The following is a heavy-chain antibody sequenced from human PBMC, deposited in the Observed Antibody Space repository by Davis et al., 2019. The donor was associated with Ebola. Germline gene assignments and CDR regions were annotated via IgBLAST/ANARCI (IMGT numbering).Heavy chain of an antibody. CDR3: ARGFLAGTMYYYYYGMDV. CDR2: IYYSGST. CDR1: GGSVSSGSYY. V-gene: IGHV4-61*01. Sequence: SETLSLTCTVSGGSVSSGSYYWSWIRQPPGKGLEWIGYIYYSGSTNYNPSLKSRATISVDTSKNQFSLKLSSVTAADTAVYYCARGFLAGTMYYYYYGMDVWGQGTTVTVSS. J-gene: IGHJ6*02. D-gene: IGHD1-7*01.